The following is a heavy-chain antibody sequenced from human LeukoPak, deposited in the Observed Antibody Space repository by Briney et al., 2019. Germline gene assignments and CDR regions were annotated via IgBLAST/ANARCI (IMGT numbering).Heavy chain of an antibody. D-gene: IGHD3-10*01. CDR1: GLAFADYS. CDR3: ALTYYYGSGSYN. Sequence: PGGSLRLSCTASGLAFADYSISWFRQAPGKGPEGVAFIRSRAYGGTTEYAASVEGRFTSSRDDSRHIAYLQMNSLKTEDTAVYFCALTYYYGSGSYNWGLGTLVTVSS. V-gene: IGHV3-49*03. J-gene: IGHJ4*02. CDR2: IRSRAYGGTT.